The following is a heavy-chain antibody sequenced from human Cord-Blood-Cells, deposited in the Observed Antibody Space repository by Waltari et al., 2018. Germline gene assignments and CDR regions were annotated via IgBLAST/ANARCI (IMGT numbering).Heavy chain of an antibody. V-gene: IGHV3-7*01. CDR3: AREGSSWPTYFDY. Sequence: EVQLVESGGGLVQPGGSLRLSCAASGLTFSGYWMRWVRQAPGMGLAWLANIKQDGSEKYYVDSVKGRFTISRYNAKNSLYLQMNSRRAEDTAVYYCAREGSSWPTYFDYWGQGTLVTVSS. D-gene: IGHD6-13*01. CDR2: IKQDGSEK. J-gene: IGHJ4*02. CDR1: GLTFSGYW.